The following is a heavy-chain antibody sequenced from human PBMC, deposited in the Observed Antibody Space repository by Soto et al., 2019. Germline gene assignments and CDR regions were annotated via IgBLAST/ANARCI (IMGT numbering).Heavy chain of an antibody. J-gene: IGHJ4*02. CDR2: IYYSGST. Sequence: SETLSLTCPVSFGSISSYYWSWIRHPPGKGLEWIGYIYYSGSTNYNPSLKSRVTISVDTSKNQFSLKLSSVTAADTAVYYCARVLEYYGDYYFDYWGQGTLVTVSS. V-gene: IGHV4-59*01. CDR3: ARVLEYYGDYYFDY. CDR1: FGSISSYY. D-gene: IGHD4-17*01.